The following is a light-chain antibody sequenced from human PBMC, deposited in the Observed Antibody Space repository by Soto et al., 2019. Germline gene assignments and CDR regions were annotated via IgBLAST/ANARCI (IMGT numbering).Light chain of an antibody. V-gene: IGKV3-20*01. CDR3: QQYCSSPYT. Sequence: ELVLTQSPGPLSLSPGERATLSCRASQSVSSSYLAWYQQKPGQAPRLLIYGASSRATGIPDRFSGSGSGTDFTLTISRLEPEDFAVYYCQQYCSSPYTFGRGTKLEIK. CDR1: QSVSSSY. CDR2: GAS. J-gene: IGKJ2*01.